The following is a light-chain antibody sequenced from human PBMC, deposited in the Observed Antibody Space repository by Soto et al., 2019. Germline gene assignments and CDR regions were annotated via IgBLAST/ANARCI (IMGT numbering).Light chain of an antibody. CDR2: NNN. CDR3: ATWDDSLNARGV. CDR1: RSNIGNNA. J-gene: IGLJ3*02. V-gene: IGLV1-44*01. Sequence: QSVLTQTPSASGTPGQTVTISCSGSRSNIGNNAVSWYQQFPGTAPKLLIYNNNQRPSGVPDLFSGSKSGTSASLAISGLQSEDEADYHCATWDDSLNARGVFGGGTKLTVL.